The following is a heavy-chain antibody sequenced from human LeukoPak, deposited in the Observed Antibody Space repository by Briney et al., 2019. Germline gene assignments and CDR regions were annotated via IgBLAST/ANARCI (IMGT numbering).Heavy chain of an antibody. J-gene: IGHJ5*02. CDR3: ARDGLAGWFDP. V-gene: IGHV3-66*01. CDR2: TYSGGST. CDR1: GFTVSTNY. Sequence: TGGSLRLSCAASGFTVSTNYVSWVRQPPGKGLEWVSVTYSGGSTYYADSVKGRFTISRDNSKNTLYLQMNSLRAEDTAVYYCARDGLAGWFDPWGQGTLVTVSS.